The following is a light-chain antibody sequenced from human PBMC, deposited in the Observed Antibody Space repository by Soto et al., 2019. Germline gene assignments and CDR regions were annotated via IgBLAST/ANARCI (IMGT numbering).Light chain of an antibody. V-gene: IGLV2-14*01. Sequence: QSVLTQPASVSGSPGQSITISCTGTSSDVGGYNYVSWYQQHPGKAPKVMIYEVSNRPSGVSNRFSGSKSGNTASLTISGLQAEDEADYYCSSYTSRSTLVFGGGTKSPS. CDR3: SSYTSRSTLV. CDR2: EVS. CDR1: SSDVGGYNY. J-gene: IGLJ2*01.